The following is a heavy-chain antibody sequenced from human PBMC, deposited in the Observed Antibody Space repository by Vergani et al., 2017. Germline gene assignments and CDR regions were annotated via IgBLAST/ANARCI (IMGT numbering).Heavy chain of an antibody. CDR3: ARVPLQRYYYYYYGMDV. Sequence: QVQLQQWGAGLLKPSETLSLTCAVYGGSFSGYYWSWIRQPPGKGLEWIGEINHSGSTNYNPSLKSRVTISVDTSKNQFSLKLSSVTAADTAVYYCARVPLQRYYYYYYGMDVWGQGTTVTGSS. J-gene: IGHJ6*02. CDR2: INHSGST. V-gene: IGHV4-34*01. D-gene: IGHD5-18*01. CDR1: GGSFSGYY.